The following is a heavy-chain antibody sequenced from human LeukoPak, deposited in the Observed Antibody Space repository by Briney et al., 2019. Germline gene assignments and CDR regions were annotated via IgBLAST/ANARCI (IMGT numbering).Heavy chain of an antibody. V-gene: IGHV5-10-1*01. D-gene: IGHD4-17*01. CDR2: IDPSDSYT. CDR1: GYSFTSYW. Sequence: GESLKISCKGSGYSFTSYWIGWVRQMPWKGLEWMGRIDPSDSYTNYSPSFQGHVTISADKSISTAYLQWSSLKASDTAMYYCARLEKTVTYDLHYWGQGTLVTVSS. CDR3: ARLEKTVTYDLHY. J-gene: IGHJ4*02.